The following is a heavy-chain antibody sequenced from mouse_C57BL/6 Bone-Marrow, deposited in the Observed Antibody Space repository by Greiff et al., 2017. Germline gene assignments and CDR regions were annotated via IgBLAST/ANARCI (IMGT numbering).Heavy chain of an antibody. CDR2: IDPSDSYT. D-gene: IGHD2-5*01. V-gene: IGHV1-69*01. CDR3: ARRPTIVTTRYYFDY. J-gene: IGHJ2*01. CDR1: GYTFTSYW. Sequence: QVQLQQPGAELVMPGASVKLSCKASGYTFTSYWMHWVKQRPGQGLEWIGEIDPSDSYTNYNQKFKGKSTLTVDKSSSTAYMRLSSLTSEDSAVYYCARRPTIVTTRYYFDYWGQGTTLTVSS.